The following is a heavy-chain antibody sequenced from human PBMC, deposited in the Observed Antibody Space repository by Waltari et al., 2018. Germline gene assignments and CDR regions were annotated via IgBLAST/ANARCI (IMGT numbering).Heavy chain of an antibody. V-gene: IGHV1-18*01. CDR3: ARGGGPRTVVALTFDL. D-gene: IGHD3-22*01. Sequence: QVQLVRSGGEMKKPGASVKVSCKTSGYTFTNFGINWVRQAPGQGLEWMGWISPYTGQADYNQKFQGRVSMTTDTSTKTAYMELRSLRSDDTAVYYCARGGGPRTVVALTFDLWGQGTLVTVSS. CDR2: ISPYTGQA. J-gene: IGHJ4*02. CDR1: GYTFTNFG.